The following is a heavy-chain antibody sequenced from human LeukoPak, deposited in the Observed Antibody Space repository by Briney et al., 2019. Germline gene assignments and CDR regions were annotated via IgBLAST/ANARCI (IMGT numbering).Heavy chain of an antibody. J-gene: IGHJ4*02. Sequence: PSETLSLTCTVSGGSISSGGYYWSWIRRHPGKGLEWIGYIYYSGSTYYNPSLKSRVTISVDTSKNQFSLKLSSVTAADTAVYYCAREFMSYLYYFDYWGQGTLVTVSS. CDR2: IYYSGST. D-gene: IGHD3-10*02. V-gene: IGHV4-31*03. CDR3: AREFMSYLYYFDY. CDR1: GGSISSGGYY.